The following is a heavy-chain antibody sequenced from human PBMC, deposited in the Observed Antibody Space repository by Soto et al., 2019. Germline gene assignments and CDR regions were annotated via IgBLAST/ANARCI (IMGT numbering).Heavy chain of an antibody. Sequence: GGSLRLSCAASGFTFSSYWMHWVRQAPGKGLVWVSRINSDGSSTSYADSVKGRFTISRDNAKNTLYLQMNSLRAEDTAVYYCARDPDYDFWSGYYSSAFDIWGQGTMVTVSS. V-gene: IGHV3-74*01. J-gene: IGHJ3*02. CDR2: INSDGSST. CDR3: ARDPDYDFWSGYYSSAFDI. D-gene: IGHD3-3*01. CDR1: GFTFSSYW.